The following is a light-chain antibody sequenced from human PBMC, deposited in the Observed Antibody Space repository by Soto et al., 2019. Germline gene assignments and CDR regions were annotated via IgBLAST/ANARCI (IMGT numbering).Light chain of an antibody. CDR1: QSLSRW. J-gene: IGKJ5*01. CDR3: QQYYSYPII. CDR2: KAS. Sequence: DIQMTQSPSTLSASVGDRVTITCRASQSLSRWLAWYQQKPGKAPKLLIYKASSLQSGVPSRFSGSGSGTEFTLTINSLQPDDFATYYCQQYYSYPIIFGQGTRLEIK. V-gene: IGKV1-5*03.